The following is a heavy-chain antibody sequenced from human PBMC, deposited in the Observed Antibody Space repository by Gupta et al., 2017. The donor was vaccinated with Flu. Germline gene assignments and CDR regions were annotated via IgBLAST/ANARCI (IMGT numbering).Heavy chain of an antibody. Sequence: EVQLLESGGGLVQPGGSLRLSCTASGFTFSSYAMTWVRQAPGKGLEWVSAILVACGTYYADSVKGRFTISRDNSRNTVFLQMSSLRAEDTAVYFCAKGHTMIDFGSGGQGTLVTVSS. CDR2: ILVACGT. J-gene: IGHJ4*02. CDR3: AKGHTMIDFGS. V-gene: IGHV3-23*01. CDR1: GFTFSSYA. D-gene: IGHD3-22*01.